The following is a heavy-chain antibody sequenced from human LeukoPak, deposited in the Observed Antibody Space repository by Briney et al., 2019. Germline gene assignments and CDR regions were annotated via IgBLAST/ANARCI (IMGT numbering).Heavy chain of an antibody. V-gene: IGHV4-34*01. CDR1: GGSFSGYY. CDR3: ARGRSKKFDP. CDR2: INHSGST. Sequence: SETLSLTCAVYGGSFSGYYWSWIRQPPGKGLEWIGEINHSGSTNYNPSLKGRVTISVDTSKNQFSLKLSSVTAADTAVYYCARGRSKKFDPWGQGTLVTVSS. J-gene: IGHJ5*02. D-gene: IGHD6-13*01.